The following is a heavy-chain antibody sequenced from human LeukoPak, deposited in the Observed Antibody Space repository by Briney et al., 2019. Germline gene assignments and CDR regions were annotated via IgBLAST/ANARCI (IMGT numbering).Heavy chain of an antibody. Sequence: SEPLSLICTVSGGFINSRAYYWGWIRQPPGKGLDRIGYIYYNWSTNYNPYLTSRVTLSVVQSKNQLSLKQSSITAPDTVVHSCARVGYSGSYDDWFDPGGQGTLVTVSS. CDR3: ARVGYSGSYDDWFDP. D-gene: IGHD1-26*01. CDR2: IYYNWST. J-gene: IGHJ5*02. CDR1: GGFINSRAYY. V-gene: IGHV4-61*05.